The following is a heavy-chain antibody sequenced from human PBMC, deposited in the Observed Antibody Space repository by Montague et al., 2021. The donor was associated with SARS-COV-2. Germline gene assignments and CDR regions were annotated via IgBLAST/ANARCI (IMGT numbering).Heavy chain of an antibody. CDR1: GDSDSRNSPA. CDR2: TYYRSKWYN. CDR3: ARTSASSDY. D-gene: IGHD1-26*01. V-gene: IGHV6-1*01. J-gene: IGHJ4*02. Sequence: CAISGDSDSRNSPARNWVRQSPSRGLEWLGRTYYRSKWYNDYAVSVKSRITINPDTSKNQISLQLNSVTPEDTAVYYCARTSASSDYWGQGTLVTVSS.